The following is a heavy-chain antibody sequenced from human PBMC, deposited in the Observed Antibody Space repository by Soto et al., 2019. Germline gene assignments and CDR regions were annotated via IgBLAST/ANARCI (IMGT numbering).Heavy chain of an antibody. CDR2: ISGSGGST. CDR3: AKDNYDSLEDYYYGMDV. Sequence: GGSLRLSCAASGFTFSSYAMSWVRQAPGKGLEWVSAISGSGGSTYYADSVKGRFTISRDNSKNTLYLQMNSLRAEDTAVYYCAKDNYDSLEDYYYGMDVWGQGTTVTVSS. J-gene: IGHJ6*02. V-gene: IGHV3-23*01. CDR1: GFTFSSYA. D-gene: IGHD5-12*01.